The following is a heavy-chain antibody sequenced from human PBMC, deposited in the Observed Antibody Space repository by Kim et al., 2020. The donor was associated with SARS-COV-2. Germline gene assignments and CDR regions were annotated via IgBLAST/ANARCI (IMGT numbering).Heavy chain of an antibody. D-gene: IGHD2-8*01. Sequence: VKGRFTISRDNAKNSLYLQMNSLRAEDTAVYYCARPHCTNGVCHENWFDPWGQGTLVTVSS. CDR3: ARPHCTNGVCHENWFDP. J-gene: IGHJ5*02. V-gene: IGHV3-21*01.